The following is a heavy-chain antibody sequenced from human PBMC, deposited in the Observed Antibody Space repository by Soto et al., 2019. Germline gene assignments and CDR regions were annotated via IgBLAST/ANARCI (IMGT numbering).Heavy chain of an antibody. CDR3: AASIFYYGMDV. CDR2: IYPGDSDT. CDR1: GYTFTNYW. Sequence: GESLKISCKGSGYTFTNYWIGWVRQMPGKGLEWMGIIYPGDSDTNYNPSFQGQVTISADKSITTTYLQWSSRKASDTAIYYCAASIFYYGMDVWGQGTTVTVSS. V-gene: IGHV5-51*01. J-gene: IGHJ6*02.